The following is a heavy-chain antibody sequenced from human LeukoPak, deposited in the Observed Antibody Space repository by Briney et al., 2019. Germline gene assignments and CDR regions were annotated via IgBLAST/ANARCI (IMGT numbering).Heavy chain of an antibody. CDR2: ISPYNGNT. V-gene: IGHV1-18*01. J-gene: IGHJ4*02. D-gene: IGHD3-10*01. Sequence: ASVKVSCKASGYTFTSYGISWVRQAPRQGLEWMGWISPYNGNTNYAQKFQGRVTMTTDTSTSTAYMDLRSLRSDDTAVYYCARDIWFGDFDYWGQGTLVTVSS. CDR3: ARDIWFGDFDY. CDR1: GYTFTSYG.